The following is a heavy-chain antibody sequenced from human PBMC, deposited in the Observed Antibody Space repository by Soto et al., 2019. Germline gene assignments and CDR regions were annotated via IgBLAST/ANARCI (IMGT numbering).Heavy chain of an antibody. V-gene: IGHV3-23*01. J-gene: IGHJ4*02. CDR2: ISRSGRGSA. CDR1: GFTFNSYV. CDR3: ARGRYLDSSDYWVANLPFDH. Sequence: GGSLRLSCAAPGFTFNSYVMTWVRQAPGEGLEWVSSISRSGRGSAYYADSAKGRFTISRDNSENTLFLQMNNLRDEDTALYYCARGRYLDSSDYWVANLPFDHWGLGTLVTVSS. D-gene: IGHD3-22*01.